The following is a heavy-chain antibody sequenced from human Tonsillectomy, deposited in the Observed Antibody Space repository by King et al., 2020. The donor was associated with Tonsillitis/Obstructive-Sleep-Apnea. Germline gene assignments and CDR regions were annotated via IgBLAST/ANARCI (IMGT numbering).Heavy chain of an antibody. V-gene: IGHV5-51*01. D-gene: IGHD3-9*01. CDR3: ARRNYDILTGSDAFDI. CDR2: IYPGDSDT. Sequence: QLVQSGAEVKKPGESLKISCKGSGYSFTSYWIGWVRQMPGKGLEWMGIIYPGDSDTRYSPSFQGQVTISADKSISTAYLQWSSLKASDTAMYYCARRNYDILTGSDAFDIWGQGTMVTVSS. J-gene: IGHJ3*02. CDR1: GYSFTSYW.